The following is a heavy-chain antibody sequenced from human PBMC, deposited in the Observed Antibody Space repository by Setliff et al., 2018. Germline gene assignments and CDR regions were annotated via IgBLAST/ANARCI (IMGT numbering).Heavy chain of an antibody. D-gene: IGHD5-18*01. CDR2: IDPSGGYT. V-gene: IGHV1-46*01. J-gene: IGHJ4*02. CDR3: ARAPLESGYNYGQGHYFDY. Sequence: ASVKVSCKASGYTFTRYYMHWVRQAPGQGLEWMGIIDPSGGYTNYAQKFQGRVTMTRDTSTSTVYMELSSLRSEDTAVCYCARAPLESGYNYGQGHYFDYWGQGTLVTVS. CDR1: GYTFTRYY.